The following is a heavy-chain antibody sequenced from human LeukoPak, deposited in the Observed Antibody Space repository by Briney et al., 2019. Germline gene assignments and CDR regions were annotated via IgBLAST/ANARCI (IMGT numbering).Heavy chain of an antibody. D-gene: IGHD3-3*01. J-gene: IGHJ4*02. CDR3: ARQYYDFWSGYPRQTYYFDY. Sequence: GESLKISCKGLGYSFSSYSIGWVRQMPGKGLEWMGIIYPDVSDTRYTPSFQGQVTISAARSFSTAYLPWSSLNASDTAMYYCARQYYDFWSGYPRQTYYFDYWGQGTLVTVSS. V-gene: IGHV5-51*01. CDR1: GYSFSSYS. CDR2: IYPDVSDT.